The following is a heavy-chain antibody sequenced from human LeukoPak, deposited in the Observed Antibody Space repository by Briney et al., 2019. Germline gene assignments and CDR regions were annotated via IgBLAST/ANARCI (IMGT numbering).Heavy chain of an antibody. V-gene: IGHV3-23*01. Sequence: GGSLRLSCAASGFTFSSYAMSWVRQAPGKGLEWVSAISGSGGSTYYADSVKGWFTISRDNSKNTLYLQMNSLRAEDAAVYYCAKGPNRVVVTNIDYWGQGTLVTVSS. D-gene: IGHD2-21*02. J-gene: IGHJ4*02. CDR1: GFTFSSYA. CDR2: ISGSGGST. CDR3: AKGPNRVVVTNIDY.